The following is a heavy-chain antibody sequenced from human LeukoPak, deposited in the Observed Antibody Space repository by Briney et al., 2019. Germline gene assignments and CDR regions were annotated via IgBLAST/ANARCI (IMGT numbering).Heavy chain of an antibody. V-gene: IGHV3-11*04. CDR1: GFTFSDYY. D-gene: IGHD6-19*01. CDR3: ASTSGYSSGWLD. J-gene: IGHJ4*02. Sequence: PGGSLRLSCAASGFTFSDYYMSWIRHAPGKGLEWVSYISSSGSTIYYADSVKGRFTISRDNAKNSLYLQMNSVRAEDTAVYYCASTSGYSSGWLDWGQGTLVTVSS. CDR2: ISSSGSTI.